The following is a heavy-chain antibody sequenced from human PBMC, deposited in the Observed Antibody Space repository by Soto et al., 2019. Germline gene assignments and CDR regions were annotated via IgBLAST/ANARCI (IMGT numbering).Heavy chain of an antibody. CDR3: ARQDCSSTSCYWAFDI. CDR2: IYPGDSDT. CDR1: GYSFTSYW. Sequence: GESLKISCKGSGYSFTSYWIGWVRQMPGKGLEWMGIIYPGDSDTRYSPSFQGQVTISADKSISTAYLQWSSLKASDTAMYYCARQDCSSTSCYWAFDIWGQGTMVTVSS. V-gene: IGHV5-51*01. D-gene: IGHD2-2*01. J-gene: IGHJ3*02.